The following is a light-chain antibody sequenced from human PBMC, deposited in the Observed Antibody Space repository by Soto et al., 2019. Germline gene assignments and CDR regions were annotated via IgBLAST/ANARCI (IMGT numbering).Light chain of an antibody. CDR3: QQYGSSSWT. V-gene: IGKV3-20*01. CDR1: QSVSSSY. Sequence: EIVLTQSPGTLSLSPGERATLSCRASQSVSSSYLAWYQQKPGQAPRLLIYGASSRVTGIPDRFSGSGSGSDFTLTISRLEPDDWAVYYCQQYGSSSWTFGQGTKVDI. CDR2: GAS. J-gene: IGKJ1*01.